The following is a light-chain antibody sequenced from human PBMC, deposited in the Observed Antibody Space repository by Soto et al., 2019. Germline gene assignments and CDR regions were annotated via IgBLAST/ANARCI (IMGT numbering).Light chain of an antibody. J-gene: IGKJ5*01. CDR2: DAS. CDR3: QQRSNLIT. Sequence: EIVLTQSPATLSLSPGERATLSCRASQTVSNYLAWYQQKPGQAPRLLIYDASHRATAIPARFSGSGSGTDFTLTISSLAPEDFAVYYCQQRSNLITFGQGTRLEIK. V-gene: IGKV3-11*01. CDR1: QTVSNY.